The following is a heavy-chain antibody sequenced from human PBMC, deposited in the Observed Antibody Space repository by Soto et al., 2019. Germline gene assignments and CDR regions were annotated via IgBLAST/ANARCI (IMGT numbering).Heavy chain of an antibody. V-gene: IGHV3-23*01. Sequence: PGGSLRLSCAASGFTFSSYAMSWVRQAPGKGLEWVSAISGSGGSTYYADSVKGRLTISRDNSKNTLYLQMNSLRAEDTAVYYCAKDPGPQSTVSDYWGQGTLVTVSS. CDR2: ISGSGGST. CDR1: GFTFSSYA. J-gene: IGHJ4*02. D-gene: IGHD4-17*01. CDR3: AKDPGPQSTVSDY.